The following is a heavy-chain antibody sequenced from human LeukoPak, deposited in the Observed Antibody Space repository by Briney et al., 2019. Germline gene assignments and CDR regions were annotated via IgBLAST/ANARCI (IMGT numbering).Heavy chain of an antibody. CDR2: IGANSAI. Sequence: GSLRLSCAASGFTFSDYSMNWVRQAPGKGLEWVSYIGANSAIYYADSVKGRFTISRDNAKNSLSLQMNSLRDDDTAVYYCAREGYYGAFDIWGQGTVVTVSS. CDR3: AREGYYGAFDI. D-gene: IGHD3-10*01. CDR1: GFTFSDYS. J-gene: IGHJ3*02. V-gene: IGHV3-48*02.